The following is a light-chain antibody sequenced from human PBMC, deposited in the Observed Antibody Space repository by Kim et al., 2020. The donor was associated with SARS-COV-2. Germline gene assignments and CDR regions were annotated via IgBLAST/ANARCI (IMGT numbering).Light chain of an antibody. J-gene: IGKJ2*01. V-gene: IGKV1-5*03. CDR1: QSISTW. CDR3: QQYHRYSYT. CDR2: KAS. Sequence: SASVGDRVTITCRARQSISTWLAWYQQKPGKAPKLLIYKASNLQTGVPSRFSGSGSGTEFTLTITSLQPDDFATYYCQQYHRYSYTFGQGTKLEI.